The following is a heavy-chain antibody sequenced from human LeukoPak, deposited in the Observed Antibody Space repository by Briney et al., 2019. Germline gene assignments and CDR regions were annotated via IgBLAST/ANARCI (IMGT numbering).Heavy chain of an antibody. CDR1: GNSFTTNW. D-gene: IGHD3-9*01. CDR3: ARRDFDWLGDAFDI. J-gene: IGHJ3*02. V-gene: IGHV5-51*01. CDR2: IYLGDSDT. Sequence: GESLKISCKGSGNSFTTNWIGWVRQMSGKGLEWMGSIYLGDSDTRYSPSFQGQVTISADRSISTAYLQWSSLKASDTAMYYCARRDFDWLGDAFDIWGQGTMVTVSS.